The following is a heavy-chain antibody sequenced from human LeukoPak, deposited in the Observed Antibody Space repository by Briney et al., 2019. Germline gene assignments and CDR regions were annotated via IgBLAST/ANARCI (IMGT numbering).Heavy chain of an antibody. Sequence: GASVKVSCKASGYIFTGYYVHWVRQAPGQGLGWMGWINPNSGGTNYAQNFQGRVTMTRDTSISTAYMELSRLRSDDTAIYYCARDVGEYCSSVSCYASDYWGQGTLVTVSS. J-gene: IGHJ4*02. CDR1: GYIFTGYY. CDR2: INPNSGGT. V-gene: IGHV1-2*02. CDR3: ARDVGEYCSSVSCYASDY. D-gene: IGHD2-2*01.